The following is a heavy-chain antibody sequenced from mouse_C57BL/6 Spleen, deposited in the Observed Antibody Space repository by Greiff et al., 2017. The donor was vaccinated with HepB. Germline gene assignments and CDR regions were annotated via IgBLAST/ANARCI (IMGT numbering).Heavy chain of an antibody. J-gene: IGHJ1*03. CDR3: ATSNWDDWYFDV. CDR2: INPSSGYT. CDR1: GYTFTSYT. Sequence: VKLMESGAELARPGASVKMSCKASGYTFTSYTMHWVKQRPGQGLEWIGYINPSSGYTKYNQKFKDKATLTADKSSSTAYMQLSSLTSEDSAVYYCATSNWDDWYFDVWGTGTTVTVSS. V-gene: IGHV1-4*01. D-gene: IGHD4-1*02.